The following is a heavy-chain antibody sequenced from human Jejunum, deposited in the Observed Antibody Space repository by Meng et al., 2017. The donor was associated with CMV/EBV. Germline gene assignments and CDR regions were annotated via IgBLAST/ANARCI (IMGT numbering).Heavy chain of an antibody. CDR3: ARDGSDNWGNFDY. Sequence: QLQLQESGPGLGKPSETLSLICIVSVDSLSSTFFYWGWIRQPPGKGLEWIGNINDGGRTYYNPSLNSRVTMSVDTSRNQFSLELSSVTAADTAVYYCARDGSDNWGNFDYWGQGSLVTVSS. J-gene: IGHJ4*02. D-gene: IGHD7-27*01. V-gene: IGHV4-39*07. CDR2: INDGGRT. CDR1: VDSLSSTFFY.